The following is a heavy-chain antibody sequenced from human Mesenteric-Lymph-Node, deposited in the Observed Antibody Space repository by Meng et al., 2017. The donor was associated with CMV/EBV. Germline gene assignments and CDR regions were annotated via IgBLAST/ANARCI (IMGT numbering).Heavy chain of an antibody. V-gene: IGHV3-11*01. CDR2: ISGSGVTM. D-gene: IGHD4/OR15-4a*01. CDR1: AFTFSDYY. J-gene: IGHJ5*02. Sequence: SAFTFSDYYMIWIRQAPGKGLEWISYISGSGVTMYYADSVSGRFTVSRDNAKNSLYLQMNSLRAEDTAVYYCARIIGAPALNWFDPWGQGTLVTVSS. CDR3: ARIIGAPALNWFDP.